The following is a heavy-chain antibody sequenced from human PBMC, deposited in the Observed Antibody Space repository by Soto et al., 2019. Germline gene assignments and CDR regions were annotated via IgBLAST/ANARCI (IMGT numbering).Heavy chain of an antibody. V-gene: IGHV4-59*08. D-gene: IGHD6-13*01. CDR1: GGSISSYY. CDR3: ASGSYSSSWWPTPMDV. Sequence: SETLSLTCTVSGGSISSYYWSWIRQPPGKGLEWIGYIYYSGSTNYNPSLKSRVTISVDTSKNQFSLKLSSVTAADTAVYYCASGSYSSSWWPTPMDVWGKGTTVTVSS. CDR2: IYYSGST. J-gene: IGHJ6*03.